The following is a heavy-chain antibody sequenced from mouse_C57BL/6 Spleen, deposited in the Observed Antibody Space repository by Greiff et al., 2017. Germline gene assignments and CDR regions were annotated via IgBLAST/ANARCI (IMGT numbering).Heavy chain of an antibody. CDR1: GYTFTGYW. Sequence: VQLQQPGAELVRPGTSVKLSCKASGYTFTGYWMHWVKQRPGQGLEWIGVIDPSDSYTNYNQKFKGKATLTVDTSSSTAYMQLSSLTSEDSAVYYCAREAGPWFAYWGQGTLVTVSA. D-gene: IGHD3-2*02. CDR3: AREAGPWFAY. J-gene: IGHJ3*01. V-gene: IGHV1-59*01. CDR2: IDPSDSYT.